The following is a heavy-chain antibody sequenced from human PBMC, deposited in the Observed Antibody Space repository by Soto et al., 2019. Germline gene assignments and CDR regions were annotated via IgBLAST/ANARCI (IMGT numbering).Heavy chain of an antibody. D-gene: IGHD5-12*01. CDR1: GFTFSSYV. Sequence: EVRLLESGGGLIQPGGSLRLSCAASGFTFSSYVMSWVRQAPGTGLELVSGISGSGTNTYYADSVKGRFTISRDNSKNTLYLQMTSLRAEDTAEYYCAKDNSPYSGYNSFDYWGEGTLFTVSS. V-gene: IGHV3-23*01. J-gene: IGHJ4*02. CDR3: AKDNSPYSGYNSFDY. CDR2: ISGSGTNT.